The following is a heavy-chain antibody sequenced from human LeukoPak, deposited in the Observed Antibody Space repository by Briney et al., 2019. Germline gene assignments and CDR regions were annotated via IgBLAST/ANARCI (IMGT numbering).Heavy chain of an antibody. V-gene: IGHV3-23*01. Sequence: GGSLRLFCAASGFTFSSYAMSWVRQAPGKGLEWVSAISGSGGSTYYADSVKGRFTISRDNSKNTLYLQMNSLRAEDTAVYYCAKAAGRIVVVPAALDYWGQGTLVTVSS. D-gene: IGHD2-2*01. CDR3: AKAAGRIVVVPAALDY. J-gene: IGHJ4*02. CDR2: ISGSGGST. CDR1: GFTFSSYA.